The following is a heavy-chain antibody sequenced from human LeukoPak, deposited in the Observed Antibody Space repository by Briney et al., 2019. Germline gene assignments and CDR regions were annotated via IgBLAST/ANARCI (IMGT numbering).Heavy chain of an antibody. Sequence: MSSETLSLTCTVSGGSISSGSYYWSWIRQPAGKGLEWIGRIYTSGSTNYNPSLKSRVTISVDTSKNQFSLKLSSVTAADTAVYYCAKVGGRWLQLPPFFDYWGQGTLVTVSS. CDR2: IYTSGST. J-gene: IGHJ4*02. V-gene: IGHV4-61*02. CDR1: GGSISSGSYY. CDR3: AKVGGRWLQLPPFFDY. D-gene: IGHD5-24*01.